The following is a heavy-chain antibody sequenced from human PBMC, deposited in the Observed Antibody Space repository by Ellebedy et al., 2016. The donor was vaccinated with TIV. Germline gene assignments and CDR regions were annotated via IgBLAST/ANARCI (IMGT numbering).Heavy chain of an antibody. CDR3: AIDAADSGGKLDY. Sequence: GESLKISCAASGFTFSSYAMSWVRQAPGKGLEWVSAISGSSSTTWYADSVKGRFTISSGNSKNTLYLQMNTLRPEDTAVYYCAIDAADSGGKLDYWGQGALGTVSS. CDR1: GFTFSSYA. D-gene: IGHD4-23*01. J-gene: IGHJ4*02. V-gene: IGHV3-23*01. CDR2: ISGSSSTT.